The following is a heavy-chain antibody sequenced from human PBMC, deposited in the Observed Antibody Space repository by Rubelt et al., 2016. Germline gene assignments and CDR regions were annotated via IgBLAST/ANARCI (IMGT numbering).Heavy chain of an antibody. D-gene: IGHD3-10*01. CDR2: ISGGAHAS. Sequence: VQPGGSLRLSCAASGFTFGSYGMSWVRQAPGEGPEWVSSISGGAHASYYGESVKGRFTISRDNSKNMLFLQMNSLRAEDTAIYYCAKIGKLAWFGELSAWGQGTLVTVSS. V-gene: IGHV3-23*01. CDR3: AKIGKLAWFGELSA. CDR1: GFTFGSYG. J-gene: IGHJ5*02.